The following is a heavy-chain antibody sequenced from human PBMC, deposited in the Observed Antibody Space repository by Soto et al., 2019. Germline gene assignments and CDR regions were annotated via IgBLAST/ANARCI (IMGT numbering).Heavy chain of an antibody. CDR1: GGSISSNSYY. D-gene: IGHD6-13*01. Sequence: SETLSLTCTVSGGSISSNSYYWGWIRQPPGKGLEWIGSVYYGGNAYYNPSLKSRVTISVDTSKTQFSLKLSSVTAADTAVYYFSRHSSSWYGNYYYGMDVWGQGTTVTVSS. CDR2: VYYGGNA. CDR3: SRHSSSWYGNYYYGMDV. J-gene: IGHJ6*02. V-gene: IGHV4-39*01.